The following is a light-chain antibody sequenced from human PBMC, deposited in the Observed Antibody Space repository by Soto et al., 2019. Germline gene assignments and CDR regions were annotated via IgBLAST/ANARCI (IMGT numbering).Light chain of an antibody. Sequence: EIVMTQSPGTLSVSPGGRATLSCRASQSVDTNLAWYQQRPGQSPRLLVYGAFTRAAGLPARFSGRGSGTEVTLTISSLQFEDFAVYYCQQYNNWPHTFGQGTKLEI. CDR2: GAF. J-gene: IGKJ2*01. CDR3: QQYNNWPHT. CDR1: QSVDTN. V-gene: IGKV3-15*01.